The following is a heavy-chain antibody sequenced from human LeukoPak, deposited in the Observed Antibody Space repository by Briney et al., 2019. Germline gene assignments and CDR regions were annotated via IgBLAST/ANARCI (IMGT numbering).Heavy chain of an antibody. CDR3: ASRNTAMVINY. J-gene: IGHJ4*02. D-gene: IGHD5-18*01. CDR2: IYYSGST. Sequence: SETLTLTCTVSAGSISSYYWSWIRQPPGKGLESLGYIYYSGSTNYNPSLKRRVTISVDTSKNQFSLKLSSVTAADTAVYYCASRNTAMVINYWGQGTLVTVSS. V-gene: IGHV4-59*08. CDR1: AGSISSYY.